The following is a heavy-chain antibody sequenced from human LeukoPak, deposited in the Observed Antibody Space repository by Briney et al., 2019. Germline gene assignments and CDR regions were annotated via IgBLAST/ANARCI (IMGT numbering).Heavy chain of an antibody. J-gene: IGHJ4*02. CDR1: GYTFTRYG. CDR3: ARHCSSTSCYDY. Sequence: ASVMASCKSSGYTFTRYGISWVREAPGQGVEWVGWISAYNGNTNYAQKLQGRVTMTTDTSKSPAYMELRSLRSDDTAVYYCARHCSSTSCYDYWGQGTLVTVSS. CDR2: ISAYNGNT. D-gene: IGHD2-2*01. V-gene: IGHV1-18*01.